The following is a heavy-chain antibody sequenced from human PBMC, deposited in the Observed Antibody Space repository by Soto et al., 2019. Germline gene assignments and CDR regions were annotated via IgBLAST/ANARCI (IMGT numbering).Heavy chain of an antibody. CDR3: ARDPPITGSLRGTPLMDV. CDR1: GRTFSSYA. V-gene: IGHV1-18*01. D-gene: IGHD1-20*01. CDR2: ISGYNDNR. J-gene: IGHJ6*02. Sequence: ASGKVCCKCCGRTFSSYAISWVRQAPGQGLEWMGWISGYNDNRNYAQKFQGRVTMTTDTSASTAYMELRSLTSDDTAIYYCARDPPITGSLRGTPLMDVWGQGTTVTVSS.